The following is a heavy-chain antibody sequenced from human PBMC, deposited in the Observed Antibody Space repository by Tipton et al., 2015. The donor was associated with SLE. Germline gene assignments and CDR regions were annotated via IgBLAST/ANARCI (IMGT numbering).Heavy chain of an antibody. CDR3: ARGRRSIAARRGPAFDY. Sequence: TLSLTCTVSGGSISSHYWSWIRQPPGKGLAWIGYIYYSGSTYYNPSPKSRVTISVDTSKNQFSLKLSSVTAADTAVYYCARGRRSIAARRGPAFDYWGQGTLVTVSS. J-gene: IGHJ4*02. CDR2: IYYSGST. D-gene: IGHD6-6*01. CDR1: GGSISSHY. V-gene: IGHV4-59*11.